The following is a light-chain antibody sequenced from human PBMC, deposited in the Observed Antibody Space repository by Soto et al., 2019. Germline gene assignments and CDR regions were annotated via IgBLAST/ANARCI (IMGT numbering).Light chain of an antibody. CDR2: GAS. CDR1: QTINRIY. V-gene: IGKV3-15*01. CDR3: QQLNSYPLT. J-gene: IGKJ5*01. Sequence: EIVLTQSPGNLSLSPGERATLSCKASQTINRIYVAWYQQKPGQAPRLLIYGASTRATGIPARFSGSGSGTEFTLTISSLQSEDFATYFCQQLNSYPLTFGQGTRLEIK.